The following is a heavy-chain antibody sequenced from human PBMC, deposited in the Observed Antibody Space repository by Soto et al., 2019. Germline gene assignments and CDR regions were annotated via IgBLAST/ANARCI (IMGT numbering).Heavy chain of an antibody. CDR2: IIPIFGTA. J-gene: IGHJ4*02. CDR1: GGTFSRHA. V-gene: IGHV1-69*01. Sequence: QVQLVQSGAEVRKPGSSVKVSCKSSGGTFSRHAISWVRQAPGQGLEWMGGIIPIFGTANHAQKFQGRVTIIADESTSTVYMEVSSLRSEVTAMYYCARGWGYDSNDYYYAYWGQGTLVIVSS. CDR3: ARGWGYDSNDYYYAY. D-gene: IGHD3-22*01.